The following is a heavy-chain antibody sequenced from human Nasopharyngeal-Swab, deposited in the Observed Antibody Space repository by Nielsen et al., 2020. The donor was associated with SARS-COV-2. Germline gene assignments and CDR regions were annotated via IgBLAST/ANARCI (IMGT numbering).Heavy chain of an antibody. V-gene: IGHV3-48*03. Sequence: GESLKISCAASGFTFSSYEMNWVRQAPGKGLEWVSYISSSGSTIYYADSVKGRFTISRDNAKNSLYLQMISLRAEDTPVYYCARDRWGYCSSTSCYGGQRPFDYWGQGTLVTVSS. D-gene: IGHD2-2*01. CDR3: ARDRWGYCSSTSCYGGQRPFDY. CDR1: GFTFSSYE. CDR2: ISSSGSTI. J-gene: IGHJ4*02.